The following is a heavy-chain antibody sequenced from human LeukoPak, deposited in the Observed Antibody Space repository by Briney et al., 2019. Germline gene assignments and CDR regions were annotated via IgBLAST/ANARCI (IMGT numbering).Heavy chain of an antibody. J-gene: IGHJ4*02. CDR3: VRESGYSFDY. CDR1: GXXXSRYX. CDR2: ITRSSDTI. D-gene: IGHD3-3*01. Sequence: SGXXXSRYXXXXXRXAPXXXXEWVSYITRSSDTIYYADSVKGRFTISRDNAKNSLYLQMNSLRAEDTAVYYCVRESGYSFDYWGQGSLVTVSS. V-gene: IGHV3-48*04.